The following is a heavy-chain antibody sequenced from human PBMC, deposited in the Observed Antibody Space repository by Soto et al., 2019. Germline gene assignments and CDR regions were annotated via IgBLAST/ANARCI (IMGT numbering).Heavy chain of an antibody. CDR2: IWYDGSNK. V-gene: IGHV3-33*01. CDR3: AMSKDDSSSWPLDY. CDR1: GFTFSSYG. J-gene: IGHJ4*02. D-gene: IGHD6-13*01. Sequence: PGGSLRLSCAASGFTFSSYGMHWVRQAPGKGLEWVAVIWYDGSNKYYADSVKGRFTISRDNSKNTLYLQMNSLRAEDTAVYYCAMSKDDSSSWPLDYWGQGTLVTVSS.